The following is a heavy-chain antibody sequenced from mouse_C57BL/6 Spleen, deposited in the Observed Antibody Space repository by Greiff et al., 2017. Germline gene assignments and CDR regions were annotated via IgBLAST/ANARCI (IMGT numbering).Heavy chain of an antibody. Sequence: QVQLQQPGAELVKPGASVKMSCKASGYTFTSYWITWVKQRPGQGLEWIGDIYPGSGSTNYNEKFKSKATLTADTSSSTAYMQLSSLTSEDSAVYCCARARQLRVREGFAYWGKGTLVIVSA. V-gene: IGHV1-55*01. CDR1: GYTFTSYW. CDR3: ARARQLRVREGFAY. CDR2: IYPGSGST. D-gene: IGHD3-2*02. J-gene: IGHJ3*01.